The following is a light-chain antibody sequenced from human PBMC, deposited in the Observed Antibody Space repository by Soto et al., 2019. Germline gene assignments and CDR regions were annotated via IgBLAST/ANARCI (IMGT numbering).Light chain of an antibody. CDR2: EVS. V-gene: IGLV2-14*01. J-gene: IGLJ2*01. CDR3: SSYTTIKTVV. CDR1: SNDIGGYNY. Sequence: QSALTQPASVSGSPGQSITISCSGSSNDIGGYNYVSWYQHHPGKAPKLIIFEVSNRPSGISDRFSGFKSANTAYLTISGVQPEDEADYHCSSYTTIKTVVFGGGTKVTVL.